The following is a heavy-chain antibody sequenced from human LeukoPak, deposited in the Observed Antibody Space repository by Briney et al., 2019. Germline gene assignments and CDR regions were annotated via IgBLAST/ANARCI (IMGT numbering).Heavy chain of an antibody. CDR1: RGSISSSYYY. Sequence: SETLSLTCAVSRGSISSSYYYWGWIRQPPGKGLEWIGSIYYSGRTYYNSSLKSRVTISIDTSKNQVSLNLTSMTAADTAVYYCAKSGGYGLIDYWGQGTLVTVSS. V-gene: IGHV4-39*01. D-gene: IGHD1-26*01. CDR3: AKSGGYGLIDY. J-gene: IGHJ4*01. CDR2: IYYSGRT.